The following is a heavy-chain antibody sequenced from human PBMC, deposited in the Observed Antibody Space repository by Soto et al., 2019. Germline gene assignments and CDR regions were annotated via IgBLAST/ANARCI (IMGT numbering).Heavy chain of an antibody. CDR3: ASDRPPNPTPNDY. V-gene: IGHV3-21*01. CDR1: GFTFSNSA. J-gene: IGHJ4*02. CDR2: INAGSSAK. Sequence: GGSLRLSCAASGFTFSNSAMNWVRQAPGKGLEWVSSINAGSSAKYYAVSVEGRFLISRDNGKNSVYLQMNSLRAEDTAVYYCASDRPPNPTPNDYWGQGTLVTVSS.